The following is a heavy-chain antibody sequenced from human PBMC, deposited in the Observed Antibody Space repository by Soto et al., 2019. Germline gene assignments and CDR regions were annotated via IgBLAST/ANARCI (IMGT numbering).Heavy chain of an antibody. CDR3: AKAPVYTHTKYYFDY. CDR1: GFTFSSYA. D-gene: IGHD2-8*01. V-gene: IGHV3-23*01. J-gene: IGHJ4*02. Sequence: GGSLRLSCAASGFTFSSYAMSWVRQAPGKGLEWVSAISGSGGSTYYADSVKGRFTISRDNSKNTLYLQMNSLRAEDTAVYYCAKAPVYTHTKYYFDYWGQGTLVTVSS. CDR2: ISGSGGST.